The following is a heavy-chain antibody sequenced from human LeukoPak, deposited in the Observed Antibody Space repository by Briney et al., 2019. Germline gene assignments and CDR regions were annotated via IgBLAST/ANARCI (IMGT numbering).Heavy chain of an antibody. J-gene: IGHJ4*02. CDR2: ISSSSSTI. Sequence: GGSLRLSCAASGFTFSSNGMHWVRQAPGKGLEWVSYISSSSSTIYYADSVKGRFTISRDNAKNSLYLQMNSLRAGDTAVYYCARRSYSGSYNYWGQGTLVTVSS. CDR1: GFTFSSNG. V-gene: IGHV3-48*01. D-gene: IGHD1-26*01. CDR3: ARRSYSGSYNY.